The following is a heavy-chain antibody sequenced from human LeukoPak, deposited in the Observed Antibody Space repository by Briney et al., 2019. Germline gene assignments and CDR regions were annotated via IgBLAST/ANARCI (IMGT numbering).Heavy chain of an antibody. CDR3: TADMPASSRAADY. CDR2: IKTKADGATT. D-gene: IGHD2-15*01. J-gene: IGHJ4*02. Sequence: PGGSLRLSCAASGFTFSDARMSWVRQAPGMGLEWVGRIKTKADGATTDYAAPVKGRFTISRDDSKTTLYLQINSLKPEDTAVYYCTADMPASSRAADYWGQGTLVTVSS. CDR1: GFTFSDAR. V-gene: IGHV3-15*01.